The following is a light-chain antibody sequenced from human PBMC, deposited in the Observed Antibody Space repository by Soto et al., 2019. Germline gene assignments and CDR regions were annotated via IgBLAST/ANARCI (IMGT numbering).Light chain of an antibody. CDR2: GAS. CDR1: QSVSSN. J-gene: IGKJ1*01. V-gene: IGKV3-15*01. Sequence: EIVMTQSPATLSVSPGERATLSCRASQSVSSNLAWYQQKPGQAPRLLIYGASTRATGIPARFGGSGSGTEFTLTSSSLPSEDFAVYYCQQYNNWPPRWTFGQGTKVDIK. CDR3: QQYNNWPPRWT.